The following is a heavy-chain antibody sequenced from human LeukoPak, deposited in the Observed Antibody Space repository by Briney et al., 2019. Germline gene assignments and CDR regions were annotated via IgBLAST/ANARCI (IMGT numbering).Heavy chain of an antibody. V-gene: IGHV4-4*09. CDR3: ARRLLPYYFDY. D-gene: IGHD2-21*02. CDR1: GGSISSYY. Sequence: PSETLSLTCTVPGGSISSYYWSWIRQPPGKGLEWIGYIYTSGSTNYNPSLKSRVTISVDTSKNQFSLKLSSVTAADTAVYYCARRLLPYYFDYWGQGTLVTVSS. CDR2: IYTSGST. J-gene: IGHJ4*02.